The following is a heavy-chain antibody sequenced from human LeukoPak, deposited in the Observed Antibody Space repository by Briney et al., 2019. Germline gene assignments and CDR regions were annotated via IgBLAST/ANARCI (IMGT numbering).Heavy chain of an antibody. Sequence: PGGSLRLSCAASGFTFSNAWMSWVRQAPGKGLEWVGRIKSKTDGGTTDYAAPVKGRFTISRDDSKNTLYLQMNSLKTEDTAVYYCTTQSLLWFGELFYAFDIWGQGTMVTVSS. V-gene: IGHV3-15*01. J-gene: IGHJ3*02. CDR1: GFTFSNAW. CDR2: IKSKTDGGTT. CDR3: TTQSLLWFGELFYAFDI. D-gene: IGHD3-10*01.